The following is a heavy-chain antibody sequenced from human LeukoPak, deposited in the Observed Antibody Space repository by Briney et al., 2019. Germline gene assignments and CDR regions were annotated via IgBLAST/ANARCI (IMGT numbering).Heavy chain of an antibody. Sequence: GGSLRLSCAASGFTFSGSAMHWVRQASGEGLEWVGRIRSKANSYATAYAASVKGRFTISRDDSKNTAYLQMNSLKTEDTAVYYCTRRRDVVVVAARLGAFDIWGQGTMVTVSS. D-gene: IGHD2-15*01. CDR1: GFTFSGSA. V-gene: IGHV3-73*01. CDR2: IRSKANSYAT. J-gene: IGHJ3*02. CDR3: TRRRDVVVVAARLGAFDI.